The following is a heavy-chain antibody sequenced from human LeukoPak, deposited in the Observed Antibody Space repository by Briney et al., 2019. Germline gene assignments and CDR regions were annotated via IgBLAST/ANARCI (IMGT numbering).Heavy chain of an antibody. Sequence: SVKVSCKASGGTFSSYAISWVRQAPGQGLEWMGRIIPILGIANYAQKFQGRVTITADKSTSIAYMELSSLRSEDTAVYYCATEQLEGNNWFDPWGQGTLVTVSS. CDR3: ATEQLEGNNWFDP. V-gene: IGHV1-69*04. J-gene: IGHJ5*02. D-gene: IGHD6-13*01. CDR2: IIPILGIA. CDR1: GGTFSSYA.